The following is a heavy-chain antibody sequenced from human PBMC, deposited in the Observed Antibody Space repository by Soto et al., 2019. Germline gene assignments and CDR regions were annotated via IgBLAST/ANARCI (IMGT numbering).Heavy chain of an antibody. J-gene: IGHJ3*02. CDR1: GYTFTSYG. CDR2: TSAYNGNT. Sequence: QVQLVQSGAEVKKPGASVKVSCKASGYTFTSYGISWVRQAPGQGLEWMGWTSAYNGNTNNAQKLQGRVTMTTDTSTSTAYMELRSLRSDDTAVYYCARDPPQYYYDSSPNDDAFDIWGQGTMVTVSS. D-gene: IGHD3-22*01. CDR3: ARDPPQYYYDSSPNDDAFDI. V-gene: IGHV1-18*01.